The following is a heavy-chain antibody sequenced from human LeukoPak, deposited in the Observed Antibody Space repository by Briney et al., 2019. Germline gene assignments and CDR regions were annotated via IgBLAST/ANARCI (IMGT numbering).Heavy chain of an antibody. CDR3: ARGETYYDFWSGYYGPGNGMDV. V-gene: IGHV4-31*03. CDR1: GGFISSGGYY. D-gene: IGHD3-3*01. Sequence: SQTLSLTCTVSGGFISSGGYYWSWIRQHPGKGLEWIGYIYYSGSTYYNPSLKSRVTISVDTSKNQFSLKLSSVTAADTAVYYCARGETYYDFWSGYYGPGNGMDVWGQGTTVTVSS. J-gene: IGHJ6*02. CDR2: IYYSGST.